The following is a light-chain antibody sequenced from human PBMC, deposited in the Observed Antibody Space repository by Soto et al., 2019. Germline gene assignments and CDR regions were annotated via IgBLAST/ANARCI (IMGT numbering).Light chain of an antibody. CDR1: QSVSSSF. CDR3: QQYVTSPWA. J-gene: IGKJ1*01. CDR2: GAS. Sequence: EIVLTQSPGTLSLSPGERATLSCRASQSVSSSFLAWYKQKPGQAPRLLSYGASNRATGIPDRFSGSGSGTDFTLTISRLEPEDFAVYYCQQYVTSPWAFGQGTKVDIK. V-gene: IGKV3-20*01.